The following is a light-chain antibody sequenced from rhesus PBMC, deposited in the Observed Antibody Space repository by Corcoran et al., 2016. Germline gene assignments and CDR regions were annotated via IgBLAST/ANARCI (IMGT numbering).Light chain of an antibody. Sequence: DIQMTQSPSSLSASVGDRVTITCRASENVNNYLNWYQQKPGKTPKLLIYKASTLQSGVPSRFRDSGSGTDYTFPISRLPPEDVATYYCQHGYGTPLTFGGGTKVEIK. CDR3: QHGYGTPLT. CDR1: ENVNNY. CDR2: KAS. V-gene: IGKV1-74*01. J-gene: IGKJ4*01.